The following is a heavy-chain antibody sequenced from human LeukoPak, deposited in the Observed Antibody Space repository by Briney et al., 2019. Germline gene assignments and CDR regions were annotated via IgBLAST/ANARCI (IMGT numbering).Heavy chain of an antibody. Sequence: ASVKVSCKASGYTFNNSGISWLREAPGQGLEWMGWINARNGFTNYAQKFQGRLTMTTDTSTTTAHMDLRGLTSDDTAVYYCARDREGTGIGRAYWGQGPLVTVPS. CDR3: ARDREGTGIGRAY. J-gene: IGHJ4*02. CDR2: INARNGFT. V-gene: IGHV1-18*01. CDR1: GYTFNNSG. D-gene: IGHD1-1*01.